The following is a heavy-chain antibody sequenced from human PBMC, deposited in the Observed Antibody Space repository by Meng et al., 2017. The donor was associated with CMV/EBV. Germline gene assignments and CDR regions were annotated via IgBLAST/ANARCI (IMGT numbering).Heavy chain of an antibody. V-gene: IGHV6-1*01. CDR3: ARGGGDTAMVDY. CDR2: TYYRSKWYN. Sequence: LRLSCAISGDSVSSNSAAWSWIRQSPSRGLEWLGRTYYRSKWYNDYAVSVKSRITINPDTSKNQFSLQLNSVTPEDTAVYYCARGGGDTAMVDYWGQGTLVTVSS. CDR1: GDSVSSNSAA. J-gene: IGHJ4*02. D-gene: IGHD5-18*01.